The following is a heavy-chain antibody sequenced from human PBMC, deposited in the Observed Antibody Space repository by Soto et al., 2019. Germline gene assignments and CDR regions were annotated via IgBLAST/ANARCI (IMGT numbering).Heavy chain of an antibody. J-gene: IGHJ4*02. CDR2: IIPIFGTP. Sequence: QVQVIQSGAEVKKPGSSVKVSCQVSGGIFSTDAISWLRQAPGQGLECMGGIIPIFGTPNYAQNFQGRVTITADESTSTADMERIGLRSEDTAVYDCARDRDDYGSGNYYNRIDFWGQGTLVTVSS. D-gene: IGHD3-10*01. CDR3: ARDRDDYGSGNYYNRIDF. CDR1: GGIFSTDA. V-gene: IGHV1-69*01.